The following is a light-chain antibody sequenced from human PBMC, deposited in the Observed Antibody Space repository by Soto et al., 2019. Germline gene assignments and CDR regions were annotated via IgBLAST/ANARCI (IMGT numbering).Light chain of an antibody. CDR1: QSVLKRSNNKNY. J-gene: IGKJ5*01. CDR3: QQYYSTPIT. Sequence: DTVMTQSPDSLAVSLGERATINCKSSQSVLKRSNNKNYLAWYQQKAGQPPKLLIYWASTRESGVPDRFSGSGSGTDFTLTISSLQTEDVAVYYCQQYYSTPITFGQGTRLEIK. V-gene: IGKV4-1*01. CDR2: WAS.